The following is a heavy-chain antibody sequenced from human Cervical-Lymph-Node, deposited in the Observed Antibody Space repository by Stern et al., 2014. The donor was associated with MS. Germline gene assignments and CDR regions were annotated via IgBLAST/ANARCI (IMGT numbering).Heavy chain of an antibody. Sequence: VQLVESGGGLVKPGGSLRLSCAASGFTFGDYYMSWIRQIPGKGLEWISYIDSRATLIYYADSVRGRFTVSRDNAKNSLYLQMNDLRVEDTAIYFCVRADGSADDSWGLGTLITVSS. CDR1: GFTFGDYY. D-gene: IGHD3-10*01. V-gene: IGHV3-11*01. J-gene: IGHJ4*02. CDR2: IDSRATLI. CDR3: VRADGSADDS.